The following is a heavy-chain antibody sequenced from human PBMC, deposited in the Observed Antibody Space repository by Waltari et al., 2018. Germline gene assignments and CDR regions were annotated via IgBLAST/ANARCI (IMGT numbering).Heavy chain of an antibody. V-gene: IGHV4-38-2*01. Sequence: QVQLQESGPGLVKPSETLSLTCAVSGYSISSGYYWGWIRQPPGKGLEWIGSIYHSGSTYYNPSLKSRVTISVDTSKNQFSLKLSSVTAADTAVYYCAKRSKQSGDFDYWGQGTLVTVSS. J-gene: IGHJ4*02. D-gene: IGHD4-17*01. CDR2: IYHSGST. CDR1: GYSISSGYY. CDR3: AKRSKQSGDFDY.